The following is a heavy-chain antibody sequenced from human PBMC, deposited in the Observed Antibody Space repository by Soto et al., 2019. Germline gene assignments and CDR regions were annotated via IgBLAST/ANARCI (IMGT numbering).Heavy chain of an antibody. CDR2: ISYDGTNQ. J-gene: IGHJ6*02. CDR3: ARESTLGYYYGLDV. D-gene: IGHD2-15*01. V-gene: IGHV3-30-3*01. Sequence: QVQLVESGGGVVQPKTSLRLSCTVSGFTFRNYPMHWVRQAPGKGLEWVAVISYDGTNQYYTHSVKGRFTISRDNSKNTLYLVMNSLRPEDTAVYYCARESTLGYYYGLDVWGQGTTVTVSS. CDR1: GFTFRNYP.